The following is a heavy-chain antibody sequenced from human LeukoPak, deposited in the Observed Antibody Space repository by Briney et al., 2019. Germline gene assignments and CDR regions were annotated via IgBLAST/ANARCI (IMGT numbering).Heavy chain of an antibody. CDR3: ARGDTAPGFDL. V-gene: IGHV3-33*01. CDR2: TWYDGNKN. J-gene: IGHJ4*02. D-gene: IGHD5-18*01. Sequence: GGSLRLSCAASGFNFRNHGIHWVRQAPGKGLEWVAVTWYDGNKNYYADSVKGRFIISRDNSKNTASLQMNSLRAEDTAVYYCARGDTAPGFDLWGQGTLVDVSS. CDR1: GFNFRNHG.